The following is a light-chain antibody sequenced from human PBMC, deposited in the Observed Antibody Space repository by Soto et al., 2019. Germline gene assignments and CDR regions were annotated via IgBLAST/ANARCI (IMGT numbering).Light chain of an antibody. V-gene: IGKV1-5*03. CDR3: QQYNSYSPMT. J-gene: IGKJ2*01. CDR2: KAS. Sequence: DIQMTQSPSTLSASVGDRVTITCRASQSISSWLAWYQQKPGKAPKLLIYKASSLESGVPSRFSGSGSGTAFTLTISSLQPADFATYYCQQYNSYSPMTFGQGTKLEIK. CDR1: QSISSW.